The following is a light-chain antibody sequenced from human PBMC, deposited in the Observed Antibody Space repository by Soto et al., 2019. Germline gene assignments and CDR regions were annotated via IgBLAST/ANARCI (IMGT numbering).Light chain of an antibody. CDR2: SNN. Sequence: QSVLTQPSSASGTPGQRVTISCSGSSSNIGAHTVNWYQQVPGTAPKLLIYSNNERPSGVPDRFSGSKSGTSASLAISGVQSEDEAEYYCAAWDDSLNEYVFGSGTKVTVL. V-gene: IGLV1-44*01. CDR3: AAWDDSLNEYV. J-gene: IGLJ1*01. CDR1: SSNIGAHT.